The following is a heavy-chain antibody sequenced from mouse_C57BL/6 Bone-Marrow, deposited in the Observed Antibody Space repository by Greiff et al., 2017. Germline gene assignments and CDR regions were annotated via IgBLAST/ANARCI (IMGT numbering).Heavy chain of an antibody. CDR3: ARWGYYGPYYAMDY. CDR1: GYTFTSYW. V-gene: IGHV1-69*01. Sequence: QVQLQQPGAELVMPGASVRLSCKASGYTFTSYWMHWVKQRPGQGLEWIGEIDPSDSYTNYNQKFKGKSTLTVDKSSSTAYMQLSSLTSEDSAVYYCARWGYYGPYYAMDYWGQGTSVTVSS. J-gene: IGHJ4*01. D-gene: IGHD1-2*01. CDR2: IDPSDSYT.